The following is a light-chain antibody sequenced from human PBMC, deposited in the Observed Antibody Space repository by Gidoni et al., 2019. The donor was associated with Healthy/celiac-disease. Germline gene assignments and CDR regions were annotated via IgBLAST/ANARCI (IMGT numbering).Light chain of an antibody. J-gene: IGKJ1*01. CDR2: GAS. V-gene: IGKV3-20*01. CDR3: QQYGSSRT. Sequence: DIVLTLSPGTLSLPPGERATLSCRASQSVSSSYLGWYQQKPGQAPRLLIYGASSRATGIPDRFSGSGSGTDFTLTISRLEPEDFAVYYCQQYGSSRTFGQGTKVEIK. CDR1: QSVSSSY.